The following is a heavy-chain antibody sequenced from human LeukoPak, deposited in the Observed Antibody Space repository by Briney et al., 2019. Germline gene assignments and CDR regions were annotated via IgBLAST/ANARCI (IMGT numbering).Heavy chain of an antibody. J-gene: IGHJ4*02. V-gene: IGHV3-21*01. CDR3: ARDRI. CDR1: GFTLSSYS. Sequence: AGSLRLSCAASGFTLSSYSMKWVRKAPGNQLEWVSSISSSSSYIYYADSVKGRFTISRDNAKNSLYLQMNSLRAEDTAVYYCARDRIWGQGTLVTVSS. CDR2: ISSSSSYI.